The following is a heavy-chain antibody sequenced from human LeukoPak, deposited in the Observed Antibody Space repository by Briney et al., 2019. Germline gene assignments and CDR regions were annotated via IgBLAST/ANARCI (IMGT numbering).Heavy chain of an antibody. CDR2: ISSSGSTI. CDR3: GTSRWSGVVDS. D-gene: IGHD3-3*01. J-gene: IGHJ5*01. Sequence: GGSLRLSCAASGFTFSSYEMNWVRQAPGKGLEWVSYISSSGSTIYYADSVKGRFTISRDNAKSTTYLQMNSQRAEDTAVYYCGTSRWSGVVDSWGRGTLVTVSS. CDR1: GFTFSSYE. V-gene: IGHV3-48*03.